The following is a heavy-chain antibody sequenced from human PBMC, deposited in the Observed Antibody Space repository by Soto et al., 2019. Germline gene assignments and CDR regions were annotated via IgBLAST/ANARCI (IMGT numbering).Heavy chain of an antibody. CDR3: TTGGVVPAAMSPGRYYYYGMDV. V-gene: IGHV3-15*07. Sequence: GGSLRLSCAASGFTFSNAWMNWVRQAPGKGLEWVGRIKSKTDGGTTDYAAPVKGRFTISRDDSKNTLYLQMNSLKTEDTAVYYCTTGGVVPAAMSPGRYYYYGMDVWGQGTTVTVSS. J-gene: IGHJ6*02. D-gene: IGHD2-2*01. CDR2: IKSKTDGGTT. CDR1: GFTFSNAW.